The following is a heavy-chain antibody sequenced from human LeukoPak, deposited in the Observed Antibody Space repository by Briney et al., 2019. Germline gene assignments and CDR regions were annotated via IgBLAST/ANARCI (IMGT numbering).Heavy chain of an antibody. J-gene: IGHJ6*03. Sequence: GGSLRLSCAASGFTFSDYYMSWIRQAPGKGLEWVSYISSSGSTIYYADSVKGRFTISRDNAKNSLYLQMNSLRAEDTAVYYCARAGIAAAGTHYYYYMDVWGKGTTVTVSS. D-gene: IGHD6-13*01. CDR3: ARAGIAAAGTHYYYYMDV. V-gene: IGHV3-11*04. CDR2: ISSSGSTI. CDR1: GFTFSDYY.